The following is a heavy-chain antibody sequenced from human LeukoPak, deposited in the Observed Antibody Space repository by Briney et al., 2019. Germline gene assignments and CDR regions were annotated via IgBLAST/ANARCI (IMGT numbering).Heavy chain of an antibody. CDR2: INPSGGST. Sequence: ASVRVSCKASGYTFTIYYMHWVRQAPGQRLEYMVIINPSGGSTGYAQRFEGRVTMAGDTSTSTDYMELSGLRSEDTAVYYCARGYDSSGYPLLDYWGQGTLVTVSS. D-gene: IGHD3-22*01. CDR1: GYTFTIYY. V-gene: IGHV1-46*01. CDR3: ARGYDSSGYPLLDY. J-gene: IGHJ4*02.